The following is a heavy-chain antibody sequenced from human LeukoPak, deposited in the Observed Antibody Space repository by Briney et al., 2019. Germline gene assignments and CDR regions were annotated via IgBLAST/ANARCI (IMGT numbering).Heavy chain of an antibody. Sequence: GGSLRLSCAASGFTFSSYWMHWVRHAPGKGLVWVSRINTDGSSTNYVDSVKGRFTLSRDNAKSTLYVQMNSLRAEDTAVYYCARGPRYSYDSASYYNGLFDSWGQGTLVTVSS. J-gene: IGHJ4*02. V-gene: IGHV3-74*01. CDR3: ARGPRYSYDSASYYNGLFDS. D-gene: IGHD3-10*01. CDR1: GFTFSSYW. CDR2: INTDGSST.